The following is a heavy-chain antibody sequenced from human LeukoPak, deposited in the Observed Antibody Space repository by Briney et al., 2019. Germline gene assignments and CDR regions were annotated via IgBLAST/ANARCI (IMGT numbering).Heavy chain of an antibody. Sequence: GGSPRLSCAASGFTFSSYWMHWVRQAPGKGLVWVSRINSDGSSTSYADSVKGRFTISRDNAKNTLYLQMNSLRAEDTAVYYCARDQGDYYDSSGSDYWGQGTLVTVSS. D-gene: IGHD3-22*01. CDR2: INSDGSST. J-gene: IGHJ4*02. V-gene: IGHV3-74*01. CDR3: ARDQGDYYDSSGSDY. CDR1: GFTFSSYW.